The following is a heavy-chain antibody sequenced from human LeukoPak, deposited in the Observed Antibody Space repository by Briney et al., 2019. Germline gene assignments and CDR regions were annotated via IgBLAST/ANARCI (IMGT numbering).Heavy chain of an antibody. D-gene: IGHD2-21*02. CDR2: ISSSSSYI. CDR1: GFTFRNAW. V-gene: IGHV3-21*01. J-gene: IGHJ6*03. CDR3: ARNVVVVTAIPRYYYYYYYMDV. Sequence: KPGGSLRLSCAASGFTFRNAWMSWVRQAPGKGLEWVSSISSSSSYIYYADSVKGRFTISRDNAKNSLYLQMNSLRAEDTAVYYCARNVVVVTAIPRYYYYYYYMDVWGKGTTVTVSS.